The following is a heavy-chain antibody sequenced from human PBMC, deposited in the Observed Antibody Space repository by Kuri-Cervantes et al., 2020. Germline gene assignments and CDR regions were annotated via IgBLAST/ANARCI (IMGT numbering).Heavy chain of an antibody. J-gene: IGHJ3*02. CDR3: AVGESDAFDI. CDR2: MPCDGRNK. D-gene: IGHD4-17*01. V-gene: IGHV3-30*03. CDR1: GFTFSTYG. Sequence: GGSLRLSCAASGFTFSTYGKHWARQAPGKGLEGVAVMPCDGRNKFSADSVRGRFTISRDNAKTTLYVQMKSLSSEATAVYYCAVGESDAFDIWGQGTMVTVSS.